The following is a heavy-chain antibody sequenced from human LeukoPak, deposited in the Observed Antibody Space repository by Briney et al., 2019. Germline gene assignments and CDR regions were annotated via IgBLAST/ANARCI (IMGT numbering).Heavy chain of an antibody. CDR3: AKEIAVAGTRWFDP. Sequence: GRSLRLSCAASGLTFSSYGMHWVRQAPGKGLEWVAVISYDGSNKYYADSVKGRFTISRDNSKNTLYLQMNSLRAEDTAVYYCAKEIAVAGTRWFDPWGQGTLVTVSS. CDR1: GLTFSSYG. V-gene: IGHV3-30*18. D-gene: IGHD6-19*01. J-gene: IGHJ5*02. CDR2: ISYDGSNK.